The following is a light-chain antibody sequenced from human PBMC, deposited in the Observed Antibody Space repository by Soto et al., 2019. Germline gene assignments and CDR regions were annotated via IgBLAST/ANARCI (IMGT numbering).Light chain of an antibody. CDR2: DAS. V-gene: IGKV3-11*01. Sequence: ETVLTQSPATLSLSPGERATLSCRASQNVYNYLPWYQQKPGQAPRLLIYDASNRATGIPARFSGSGSGTDFTLTISSLEPEDFAIYYCQQRYNWPPLTFGGGTKVE. CDR1: QNVYNY. J-gene: IGKJ4*01. CDR3: QQRYNWPPLT.